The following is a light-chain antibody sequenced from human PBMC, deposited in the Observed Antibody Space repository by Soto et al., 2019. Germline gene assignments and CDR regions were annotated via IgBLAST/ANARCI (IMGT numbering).Light chain of an antibody. CDR3: QQYNTWPS. V-gene: IGKV3-15*01. J-gene: IGKJ1*01. CDR2: DAS. Sequence: EILLTQSPPTLSVSPGEGATLSCRASENINRNLAWYQQKPGQAPRLLIYDASTRATGIPARYSGSGSVTELTLTISSLQSDDFGVYYCQQYNTWPSFGHGTKVEIK. CDR1: ENINRN.